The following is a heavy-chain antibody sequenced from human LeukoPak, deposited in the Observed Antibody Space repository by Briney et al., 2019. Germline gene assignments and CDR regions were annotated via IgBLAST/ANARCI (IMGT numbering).Heavy chain of an antibody. CDR2: ITGSGGSA. CDR1: GFTFSSYW. D-gene: IGHD5-12*01. Sequence: GGSLRLSCAASGFTFSSYWMSWVRQAPGKGLEWVSTITGSGGSAYYAGSVKGRFTISRDNSKNTLYLQMNSLRAEDTAVYYCAMALSSIRKVPDYWGQGTLVTVSS. J-gene: IGHJ4*02. V-gene: IGHV3-23*01. CDR3: AMALSSIRKVPDY.